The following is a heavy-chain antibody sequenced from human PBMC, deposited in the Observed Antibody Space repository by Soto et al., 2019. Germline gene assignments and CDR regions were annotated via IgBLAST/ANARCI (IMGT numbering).Heavy chain of an antibody. D-gene: IGHD6-19*01. V-gene: IGHV3-23*01. CDR2: INGGNGPT. CDR1: GFTFSHYT. J-gene: IGHJ4*02. Sequence: GGSLRLSCAASGFTFSHYTMSWVRQLPGKGLEWVSGINGGNGPTYYADSVKGRFTISRDNSQNTLYLQMNSLRVGDTAIYYCAKDKEPDSACDFDYWGQGTLVTVSS. CDR3: AKDKEPDSACDFDY.